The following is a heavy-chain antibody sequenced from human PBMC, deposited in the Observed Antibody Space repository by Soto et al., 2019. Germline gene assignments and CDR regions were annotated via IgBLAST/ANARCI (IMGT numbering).Heavy chain of an antibody. Sequence: ASVKVSGKASGYTFTSYAMHWVRQAPVQRLEWMGWINAGNGNTKYSQKFQGRVTITRDTSASTAYMELSSLRSEDTAVYYCARVYCSSTSCYAWDYYYYYGMHVWGQGTTVTVSS. V-gene: IGHV1-3*01. CDR2: INAGNGNT. CDR1: GYTFTSYA. J-gene: IGHJ6*02. CDR3: ARVYCSSTSCYAWDYYYYYGMHV. D-gene: IGHD2-2*01.